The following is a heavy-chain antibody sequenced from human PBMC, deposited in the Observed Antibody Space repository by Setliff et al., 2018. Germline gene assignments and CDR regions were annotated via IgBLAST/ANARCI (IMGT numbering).Heavy chain of an antibody. CDR2: IYYTGNT. Sequence: NPSETLSLTCTVSGGSLTNRYWSWIRQPPGKGLEWIGYIYYTGNTNYNPSLNSRVTISVDTSRNQVSLKLNSATAADTAVYYCARDRTAYNYGMDVWGQGTTVTVSS. CDR3: ARDRTAYNYGMDV. V-gene: IGHV4-59*01. D-gene: IGHD2-21*01. J-gene: IGHJ6*02. CDR1: GGSLTNRY.